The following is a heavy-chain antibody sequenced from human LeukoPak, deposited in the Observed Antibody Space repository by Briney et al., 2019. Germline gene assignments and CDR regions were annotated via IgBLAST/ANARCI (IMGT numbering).Heavy chain of an antibody. CDR1: GGSISSSSYY. CDR3: ASYWFGELFYFDY. Sequence: SETLSLTCTVSGGSISSSSYYWGWLRQPPGKGLEWIGSIYYSGSTYYNPSLKSRVTISVDTSKNQFSLKLSSVTAADTAVYYCASYWFGELFYFDYWGQGTLVTVSS. J-gene: IGHJ4*02. D-gene: IGHD3-10*01. V-gene: IGHV4-39*07. CDR2: IYYSGST.